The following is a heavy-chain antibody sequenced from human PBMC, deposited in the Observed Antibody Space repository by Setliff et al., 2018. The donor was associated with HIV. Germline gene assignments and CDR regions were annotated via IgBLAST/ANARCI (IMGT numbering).Heavy chain of an antibody. J-gene: IGHJ5*02. D-gene: IGHD6-19*01. V-gene: IGHV1-69*13. Sequence: ASVKVSCKASGGTFNSYDITWVRQAPGQGLEWMGGTIPLFGKVDYAQKFQGRVTITADESTNIAHMELSSLTFEDTAVYYCARFAVAGTKWSDPWGQGTLVTVSS. CDR1: GGTFNSYD. CDR2: TIPLFGKV. CDR3: ARFAVAGTKWSDP.